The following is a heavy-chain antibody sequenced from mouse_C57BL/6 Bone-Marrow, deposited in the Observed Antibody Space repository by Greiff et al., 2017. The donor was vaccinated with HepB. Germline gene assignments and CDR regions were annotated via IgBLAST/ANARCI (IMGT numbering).Heavy chain of an antibody. CDR1: GFSLTSYG. D-gene: IGHD2-2*01. Sequence: VQLQQSGPGLVQPSQSLSITCTVSGFSLTSYGVHWVRQSPGKGLEWLGVIWRGGSTDHNAAFMSRLSITKDNSKSQVFFKMNSLQADDTAIYYCATPSSHGYDGYYYAMDYWGQGTSVTVSS. CDR2: IWRGGST. J-gene: IGHJ4*01. CDR3: ATPSSHGYDGYYYAMDY. V-gene: IGHV2-5*01.